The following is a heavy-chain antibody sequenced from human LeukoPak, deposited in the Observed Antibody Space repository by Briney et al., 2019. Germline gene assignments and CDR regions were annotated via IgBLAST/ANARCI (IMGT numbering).Heavy chain of an antibody. CDR2: IIPIFGTA. Sequence: SVKVSCKASGGTFSSYAISWVRQAPGQGLEWMRGIIPIFGTANYAQKFQGRVTITTDESTSTAYMELSSLRSEDTAVYYCAREAVEMATGPLDYWGQGTLVTVSS. J-gene: IGHJ4*02. D-gene: IGHD5-24*01. CDR1: GGTFSSYA. CDR3: AREAVEMATGPLDY. V-gene: IGHV1-69*05.